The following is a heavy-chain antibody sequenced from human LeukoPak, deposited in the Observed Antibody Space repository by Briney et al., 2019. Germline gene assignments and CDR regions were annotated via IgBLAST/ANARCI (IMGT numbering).Heavy chain of an antibody. V-gene: IGHV3-21*01. CDR1: GFTFSSYA. CDR3: ARDAPWAFDI. Sequence: GGSLRLSCAASGFTFSSYAMSWVRQAPGKGLEWVSSISSSSSYIYYADSVKGRFTISRDNAKNSLYLQMNSLRAEDTAVYYCARDAPWAFDIWGQGTMVTVSS. J-gene: IGHJ3*02. CDR2: ISSSSSYI.